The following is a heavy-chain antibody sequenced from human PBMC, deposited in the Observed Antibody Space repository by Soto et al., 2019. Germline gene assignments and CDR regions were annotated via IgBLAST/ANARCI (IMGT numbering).Heavy chain of an antibody. J-gene: IGHJ6*02. Sequence: QVQLQESGPGLVKPSETLSLTCTVSGGSISSYYWSWIRQPAGKGLEWIGRIYTSGSTNYNPSLKSRDTMSVDTSKNQFSLKLSSVTAADTAVYYCARDRSSSGNYYYYYGMDVWGQGTTVTVSS. D-gene: IGHD6-13*01. CDR2: IYTSGST. CDR1: GGSISSYY. CDR3: ARDRSSSGNYYYYYGMDV. V-gene: IGHV4-4*07.